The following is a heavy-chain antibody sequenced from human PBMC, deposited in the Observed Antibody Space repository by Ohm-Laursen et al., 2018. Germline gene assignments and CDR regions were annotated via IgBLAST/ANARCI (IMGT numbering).Heavy chain of an antibody. Sequence: SLRLSCSASGFAFSTKGMNWVRQAPGKGLEWVAVIWYDGSNKYYADSVKGRFTISRDNSKNTLYLQMNNLRAEDSAVYYCASYYGGYDPWGQGTLVTVSS. CDR3: ASYYGGYDP. CDR2: IWYDGSNK. D-gene: IGHD4-23*01. J-gene: IGHJ5*02. V-gene: IGHV3-33*08. CDR1: GFAFSTKG.